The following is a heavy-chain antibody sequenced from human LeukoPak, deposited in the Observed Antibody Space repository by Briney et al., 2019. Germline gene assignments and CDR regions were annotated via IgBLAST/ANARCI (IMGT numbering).Heavy chain of an antibody. CDR1: GGTFISYA. D-gene: IGHD6-13*01. Sequence: ASVKVSCKASGGTFISYAISWVRQAPGQGGEWMGRIIPIFGTANYAQKFQGRVTITTDEATRKDYMEVSSLRSEDTAVYYCARGLYSSSWTTFDYWGQGTLVTVSS. J-gene: IGHJ4*02. CDR2: IIPIFGTA. V-gene: IGHV1-69*05. CDR3: ARGLYSSSWTTFDY.